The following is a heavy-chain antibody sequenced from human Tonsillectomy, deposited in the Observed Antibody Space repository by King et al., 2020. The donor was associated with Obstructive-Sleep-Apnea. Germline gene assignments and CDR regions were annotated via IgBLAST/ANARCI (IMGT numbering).Heavy chain of an antibody. Sequence: EVQLVESGGDLVQPGGSLRLSCAASGFTFSSYAMNWVGKAPGKGREWFSTISGMGGSTYYAAPVKGRFPTSRDNSKNTLYLKMNSLRPEDTALYYCANLAMAGRFNAYWGQGTLVTVSS. J-gene: IGHJ4*02. CDR1: GFTFSSYA. CDR2: ISGMGGST. D-gene: IGHD6-19*01. CDR3: ANLAMAGRFNAY. V-gene: IGHV3-23*04.